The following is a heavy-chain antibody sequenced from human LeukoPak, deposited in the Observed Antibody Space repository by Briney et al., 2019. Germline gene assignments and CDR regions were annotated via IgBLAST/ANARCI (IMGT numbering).Heavy chain of an antibody. CDR1: GGSIISHY. CDR2: INHSGST. V-gene: IGHV4-34*01. D-gene: IGHD5-18*01. Sequence: SETLSLTCTVSGGSIISHYWSWIRQPPGKGLEWIGEINHSGSTNYNPSLKSRVTISVDTPKNQFSLRLSSVTAADTAVYYCARLQRYSYGYRSYFDYWGQGTLVTVSS. J-gene: IGHJ4*02. CDR3: ARLQRYSYGYRSYFDY.